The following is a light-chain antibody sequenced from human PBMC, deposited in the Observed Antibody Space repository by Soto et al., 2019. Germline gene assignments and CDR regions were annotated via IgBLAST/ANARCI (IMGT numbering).Light chain of an antibody. V-gene: IGKV1-33*01. J-gene: IGKJ2*01. CDR2: EAS. CDR1: QDIANY. Sequence: DIQMTQSPSALSASVGDTVTITCQASQDIANYLSWHQHKPGKAPRLLIHEASNLEAGVPARFSGSGSGTGFAFTITSLQPDDIGAYFCQQYDNLPYTFGQGTKLE. CDR3: QQYDNLPYT.